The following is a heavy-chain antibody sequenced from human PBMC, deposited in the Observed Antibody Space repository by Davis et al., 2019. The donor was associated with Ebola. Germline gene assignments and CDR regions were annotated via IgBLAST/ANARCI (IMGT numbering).Heavy chain of an antibody. J-gene: IGHJ6*04. V-gene: IGHV1-2*06. D-gene: IGHD2-21*02. Sequence: ASVKVSCQASGYTFTSYGISWVRQAPGQGLEWMGRVNPYSGGTNYAQKFQARVTMTRDTSISTAYMELSRLRSDDTAVYYCARVRYCGGDCSKNYYYGMDVWGKGTTVTVSS. CDR2: VNPYSGGT. CDR1: GYTFTSYG. CDR3: ARVRYCGGDCSKNYYYGMDV.